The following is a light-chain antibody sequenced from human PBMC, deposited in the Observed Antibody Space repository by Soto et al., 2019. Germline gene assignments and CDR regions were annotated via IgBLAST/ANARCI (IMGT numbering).Light chain of an antibody. CDR3: QQYGSSPWT. J-gene: IGKJ1*01. CDR2: AAS. CDR1: QSVSSTY. V-gene: IGKV3-20*01. Sequence: EIVLTQSPGTLSLSPVERATLSCRASQSVSSTYLLWYQQKPGQAPRLLIYAASSRATGIPGRFSASGSGTDFTLTISRLEPEDFAVYYCQQYGSSPWTFGQGTKVDIK.